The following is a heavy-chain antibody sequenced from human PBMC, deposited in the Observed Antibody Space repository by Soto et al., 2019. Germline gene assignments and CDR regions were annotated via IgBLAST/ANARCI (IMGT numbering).Heavy chain of an antibody. V-gene: IGHV3-66*01. CDR1: GFTVSSNY. CDR3: ARGRGGKWLRFRYYYMDV. D-gene: IGHD5-12*01. CDR2: IYSGGST. Sequence: GGSLRLSCAASGFTVSSNYMSWVRQAPGKGLEWVSVIYSGGSTYYADSVKGRFTISRDNSKNTLYLQMNSLRAEDTAVYYCARGRGGKWLRFRYYYMDVWGKGTTVTVSS. J-gene: IGHJ6*03.